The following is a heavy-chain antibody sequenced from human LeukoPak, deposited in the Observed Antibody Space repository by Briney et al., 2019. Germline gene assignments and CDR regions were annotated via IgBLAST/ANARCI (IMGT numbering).Heavy chain of an antibody. J-gene: IGHJ4*02. D-gene: IGHD6-19*01. Sequence: SETLSLTCSVSGGSISFHNWSCIRQPPGKGLEWLGYIFYSGSTTYNPSLKSRVTISVAPSKNQFSLQLSSVTAADTAIYYCARVYNSSQWLATGDYWGQGTLVTVSS. V-gene: IGHV4-59*11. CDR1: GGSISFHN. CDR2: IFYSGST. CDR3: ARVYNSSQWLATGDY.